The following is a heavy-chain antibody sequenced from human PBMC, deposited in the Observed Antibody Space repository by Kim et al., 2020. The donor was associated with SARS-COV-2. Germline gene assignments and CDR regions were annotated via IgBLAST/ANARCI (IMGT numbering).Heavy chain of an antibody. Sequence: SETLSLTCTVSGGSISSGGYYWSWIRQHPGKGLEWIGYIYYSGSTYYNPSLKSPVTISVDTSKNQFSLKLSSVTAADTAVYYCARGGTIFGVVINAFDIWGQGTMVTVSS. CDR3: ARGGTIFGVVINAFDI. CDR1: GGSISSGGYY. CDR2: IYYSGST. V-gene: IGHV4-31*02. J-gene: IGHJ3*02. D-gene: IGHD3-3*01.